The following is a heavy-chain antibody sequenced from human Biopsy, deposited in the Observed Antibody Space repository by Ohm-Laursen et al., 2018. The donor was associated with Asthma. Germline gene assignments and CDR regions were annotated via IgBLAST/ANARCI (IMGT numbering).Heavy chain of an antibody. D-gene: IGHD4-11*01. J-gene: IGHJ5*02. CDR1: GGTFSNYA. V-gene: IGHV1-69*13. Sequence: SVKVSCKAPGGTFSNYAINWVRQAPGQGLEWMGGIIPMFGTTKYTQKFQARVSITADEATSTVYMELSSLRSEDTAVYYCARVLTTEEGDTWFDPWGQGTLVTVSS. CDR2: IIPMFGTT. CDR3: ARVLTTEEGDTWFDP.